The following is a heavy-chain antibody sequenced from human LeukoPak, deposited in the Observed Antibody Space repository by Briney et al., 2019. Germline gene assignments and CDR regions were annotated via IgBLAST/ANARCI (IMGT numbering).Heavy chain of an antibody. V-gene: IGHV3-7*01. CDR2: IKHDGREK. J-gene: IGHJ4*02. CDR3: VRDVSSSWYGPIDY. CDR1: GFNFNNYW. D-gene: IGHD6-13*01. Sequence: GGSLRLSCKGSGFNFNNYWMSWVRQAPGKGLEWVANIKHDGREKYYVDSVKGRFTISSDNAKNSLFLQMNSLRAEDTAMYYCVRDVSSSWYGPIDYWGQGTLVTVSS.